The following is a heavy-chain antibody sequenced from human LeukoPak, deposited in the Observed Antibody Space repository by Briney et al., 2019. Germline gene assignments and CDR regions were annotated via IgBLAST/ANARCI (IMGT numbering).Heavy chain of an antibody. J-gene: IGHJ4*02. V-gene: IGHV3-48*03. CDR1: GFTFSSYE. CDR3: ARDLDY. Sequence: GGSLRLSCAASGFTFSSYEMNWVRQAPGKGLERVSYISSRGDTIYYADSVKGRFTISRDNAKNSLYLQMNSLRAEDTAVYFCARDLDYWGQGTLVTVSS. CDR2: ISSRGDTI.